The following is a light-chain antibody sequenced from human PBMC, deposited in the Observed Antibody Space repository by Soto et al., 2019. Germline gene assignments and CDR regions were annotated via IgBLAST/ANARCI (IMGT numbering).Light chain of an antibody. CDR1: SSNIGSNT. CDR2: TNN. CDR3: AAWDDSLNGDV. J-gene: IGLJ1*01. V-gene: IGLV1-44*01. Sequence: QSVLTQPPSASGTPGQRVTISCSGSSSNIGSNTVNWYQQLPGTAPKLLIYTNNQRPSGVPDRFSGSKPGTSASLAISGLQSEDEADYYCAAWDDSLNGDVFGTGTKVTVL.